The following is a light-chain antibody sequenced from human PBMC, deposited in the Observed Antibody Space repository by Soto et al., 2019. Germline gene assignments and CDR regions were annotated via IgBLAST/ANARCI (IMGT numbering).Light chain of an antibody. Sequence: EIVLTQSPGTLSLSPGERATLSCRASQSVSSRYLAWYQQKPGQAPRLLIYAASSRATGTPDRFSGSGSGTDFTLIINRLEPEDFALYYCQQYGGSPLYTFGQGTKLEIK. J-gene: IGKJ2*01. V-gene: IGKV3-20*01. CDR2: AAS. CDR1: QSVSSRY. CDR3: QQYGGSPLYT.